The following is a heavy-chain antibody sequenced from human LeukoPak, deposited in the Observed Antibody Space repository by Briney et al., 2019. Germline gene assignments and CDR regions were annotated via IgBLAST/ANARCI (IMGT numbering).Heavy chain of an antibody. V-gene: IGHV1-46*01. CDR1: GYTFTSYY. Sequence: ASVKVSCKASGYTFTSYYMHWVRQAPGQGLEWMGIINPSGGSTSYAQKFQGRVTMTRDTSTSTVYMELSSLRSEDTAVYYCARVSHSGSYYRNEVFDYWGQGTLVTVSS. CDR3: ARVSHSGSYYRNEVFDY. D-gene: IGHD1-26*01. J-gene: IGHJ4*02. CDR2: INPSGGST.